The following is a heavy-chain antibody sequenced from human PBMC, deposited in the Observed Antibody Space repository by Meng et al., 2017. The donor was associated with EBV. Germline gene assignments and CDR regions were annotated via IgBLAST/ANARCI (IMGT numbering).Heavy chain of an antibody. CDR1: GFTFSRFW. CDR2: TNEDGGIT. V-gene: IGHV3-74*01. CDR3: SRDLAGPFDD. Sequence: VQLVESGGGPVRSGGSLRLSCAVSGFTFSRFWMHWVRQVPGKGLVWVARTNEDGGITNYADSVKGRFIISRDNTRNTLYLQMNSLRDEDTAVYFCSRDLAGPFDDWGQGTLVTVSS. J-gene: IGHJ4*02.